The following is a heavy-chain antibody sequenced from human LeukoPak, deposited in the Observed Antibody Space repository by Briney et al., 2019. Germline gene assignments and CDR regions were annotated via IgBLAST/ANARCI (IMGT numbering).Heavy chain of an antibody. CDR1: GFTFSSYG. V-gene: IGHV3-30*02. CDR2: IRYDESNK. J-gene: IGHJ4*02. Sequence: GGSLRLSCAASGFTFSSYGMHWVRQAPGKGLEWVAFIRYDESNKYYAESVKGRFTIARDNSKNTLYLQMNSLRAEDTAVYYCAATYGSGSYYLGVDYWGQGTLVTVSS. CDR3: AATYGSGSYYLGVDY. D-gene: IGHD3-10*01.